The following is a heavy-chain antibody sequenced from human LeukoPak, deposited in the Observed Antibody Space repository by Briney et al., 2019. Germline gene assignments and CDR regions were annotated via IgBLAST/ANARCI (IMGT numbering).Heavy chain of an antibody. V-gene: IGHV5-51*01. CDR2: IYPGDSDT. CDR1: GYSFTNYW. D-gene: IGHD3-22*01. Sequence: GESLKISCRGSGYSFTNYWIGWVRQMPARGLEWMGIIYPGDSDTRYSPSFQGQVTISADKSISTAYLQWSSLKASDTAMYYCARFSSGHDTHYWGQGTLVTVSS. J-gene: IGHJ4*02. CDR3: ARFSSGHDTHY.